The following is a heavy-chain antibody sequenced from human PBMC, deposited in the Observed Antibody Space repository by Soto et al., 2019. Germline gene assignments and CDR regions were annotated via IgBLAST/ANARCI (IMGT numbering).Heavy chain of an antibody. D-gene: IGHD4-17*01. Sequence: SETLSLTCTVSGGSISSSGYYWSWIRQHPGKGLEWIGNVYSSGSTYYNPSLKSRLTISLDTSKNQFSLKLSSVTAADTAVYYCARAYGLDAFDFWGQGTMVTVSS. CDR2: VYSSGST. CDR3: ARAYGLDAFDF. V-gene: IGHV4-31*03. J-gene: IGHJ3*01. CDR1: GGSISSSGYY.